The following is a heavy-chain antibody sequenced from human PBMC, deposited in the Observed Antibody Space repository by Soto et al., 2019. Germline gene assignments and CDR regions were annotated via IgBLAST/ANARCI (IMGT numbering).Heavy chain of an antibody. CDR1: GYTFTGYY. J-gene: IGHJ6*02. CDR3: ARELRGDGYNLGYYDGMDV. CDR2: INPNWGGR. D-gene: IGHD5-12*01. V-gene: IGHV1-2*04. Sequence: GAPVKVSCKASGYTFTGYYMHWVRQGPGQGLEGMVRINPNWGGRNYGQKVQGWVTMTRDTSISTAYMELSRLRSVATAVYYCARELRGDGYNLGYYDGMDVWGQGTTLPVS.